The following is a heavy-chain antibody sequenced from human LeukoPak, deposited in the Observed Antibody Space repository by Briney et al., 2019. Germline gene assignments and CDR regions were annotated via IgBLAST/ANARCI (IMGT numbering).Heavy chain of an antibody. D-gene: IGHD6-19*01. Sequence: PGGSLRLSCATSGFTFSSYSMNWVRQAPGKGLEWVSSISSSSSYIYYADSVKGRFTISRDNAKNSLYLQMNSLRAEDTAVCYCARVGIAVAGTGYWGQGTLVTVSS. CDR1: GFTFSSYS. CDR2: ISSSSSYI. V-gene: IGHV3-21*01. CDR3: ARVGIAVAGTGY. J-gene: IGHJ4*02.